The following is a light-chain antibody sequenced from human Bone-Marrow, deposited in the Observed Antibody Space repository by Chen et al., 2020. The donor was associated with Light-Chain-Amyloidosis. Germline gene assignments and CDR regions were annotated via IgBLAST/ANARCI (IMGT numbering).Light chain of an antibody. J-gene: IGLJ1*01. CDR1: SSDVGGDNH. CDR3: SSYTITNTLV. Sequence: QSALTPPASVSGSPGQSITISFTGTSSDVGGDNHVSWYQQHPDKAPKLMIYEVTNRPSWVPDRFSGSKSDNPASLTISGLQTEDEADYFCSSYTITNTLVFGSGTRVTVL. V-gene: IGLV2-14*01. CDR2: EVT.